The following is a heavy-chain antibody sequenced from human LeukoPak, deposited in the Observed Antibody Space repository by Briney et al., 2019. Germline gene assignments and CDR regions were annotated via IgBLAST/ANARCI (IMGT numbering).Heavy chain of an antibody. Sequence: VGSLRLSCAASEFTFSTYGMHWVRQAPGKGLEWVAVISYDGSYKFYADSVKGRFTISRDNSKSTLYLQMNSLRAEDTAVYYCAKDRYSGLNTIDYWGQGTLVTVSS. CDR3: AKDRYSGLNTIDY. J-gene: IGHJ4*02. V-gene: IGHV3-30*18. CDR2: ISYDGSYK. D-gene: IGHD6-13*01. CDR1: EFTFSTYG.